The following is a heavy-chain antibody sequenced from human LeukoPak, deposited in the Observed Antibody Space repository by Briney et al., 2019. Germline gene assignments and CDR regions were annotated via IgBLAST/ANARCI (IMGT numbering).Heavy chain of an antibody. CDR1: GFTVSSNY. V-gene: IGHV3-66*01. J-gene: IGHJ4*02. Sequence: GGSLRLSCAASGFTVSSNYMSWVRQAPGKGLEWVSVIYSGGSTYYADSVRGRFTISRDNSKNTLYLQMNSLRAEDTAVYYCARGTVYGSGSNWGQGTLVTVSS. D-gene: IGHD3-10*01. CDR2: IYSGGST. CDR3: ARGTVYGSGSN.